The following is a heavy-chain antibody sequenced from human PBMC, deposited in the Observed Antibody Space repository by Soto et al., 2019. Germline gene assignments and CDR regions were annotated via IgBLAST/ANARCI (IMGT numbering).Heavy chain of an antibody. CDR1: GFTISSYE. CDR2: ISSSGSTI. D-gene: IGHD6-13*01. J-gene: IGHJ4*02. V-gene: IGHV3-48*03. CDR3: ARGVRACSSSWYGPVFVC. Sequence: SLRLSCAASGFTISSYEMNWVRQAPGKGLEWVSYISSSGSTIYYADSVKGRFTISRDNAKNSLYLRMNSLRAEDTAVYYCARGVRACSSSWYGPVFVCWGQGSLVTVSS.